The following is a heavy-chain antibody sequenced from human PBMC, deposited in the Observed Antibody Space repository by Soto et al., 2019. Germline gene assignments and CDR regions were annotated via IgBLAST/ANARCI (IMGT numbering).Heavy chain of an antibody. CDR3: ARGDGDYANFGY. D-gene: IGHD4-17*01. CDR1: GGSISSYY. Sequence: QVQLQESGPGLVKPSETLSLTCTVSGGSISSYYWSWIRQPPGQGLEWIGYIYYSGSTNYNPSLKSRVTISVDTSKNQFSLKLSSVTAADPAVYDCARGDGDYANFGYWGQGTPVTVSS. J-gene: IGHJ4*02. V-gene: IGHV4-59*12. CDR2: IYYSGST.